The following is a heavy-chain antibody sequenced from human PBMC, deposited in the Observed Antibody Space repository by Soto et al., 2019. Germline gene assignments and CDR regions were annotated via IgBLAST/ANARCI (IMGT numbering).Heavy chain of an antibody. CDR2: IYSDTST. J-gene: IGHJ4*02. Sequence: EVQLVESGGGLVQPGGSLRLSCAASGFIVSRNYMSWVRQAPGKGLEWVSAIYSDTSTYYSDSVKGRFTISRDNSKNTLYLQMNTLRADDTAVYYCARPRYSSSWYFDYWGQGTLVTVSS. D-gene: IGHD6-13*01. V-gene: IGHV3-66*01. CDR3: ARPRYSSSWYFDY. CDR1: GFIVSRNY.